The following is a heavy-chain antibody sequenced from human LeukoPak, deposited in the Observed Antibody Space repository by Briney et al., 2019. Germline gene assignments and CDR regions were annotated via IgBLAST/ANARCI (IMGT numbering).Heavy chain of an antibody. Sequence: PGGSLRLSCAASGFTFTSFSFNWVRQAPGKGLEWVSSINTRSSYIWYADSVKGQFTISRDNAQNSLYLQMNSLRVEDTAVYYCVGELSGSGNVYYFDHWGQGTLVTVSS. V-gene: IGHV3-21*01. CDR3: VGELSGSGNVYYFDH. CDR1: GFTFTSFS. J-gene: IGHJ4*02. CDR2: INTRSSYI. D-gene: IGHD6-19*01.